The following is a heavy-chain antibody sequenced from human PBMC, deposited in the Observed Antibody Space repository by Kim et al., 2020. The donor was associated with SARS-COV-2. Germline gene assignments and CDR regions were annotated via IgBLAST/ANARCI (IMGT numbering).Heavy chain of an antibody. J-gene: IGHJ6*02. D-gene: IGHD3-3*01. CDR3: ARANYEFVLRFLEWLPEGYYYYGMDV. V-gene: IGHV1-69*13. CDR1: GGTFSSYA. CDR2: IIPIFGTA. Sequence: SVKVSCKASGGTFSSYAISWVRQAPGQGLEWMGGIIPIFGTANYAQKFQGRVTITADESTSTAYMELSSLRSEDTAVYYCARANYEFVLRFLEWLPEGYYYYGMDVWGQGTTVTVSS.